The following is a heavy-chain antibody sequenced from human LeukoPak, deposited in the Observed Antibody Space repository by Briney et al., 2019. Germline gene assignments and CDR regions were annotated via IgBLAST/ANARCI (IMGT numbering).Heavy chain of an antibody. D-gene: IGHD6-13*01. CDR1: GFTFSNQW. Sequence: PGGSLRLSCAASGFTFSNQWMNWVRQGPGKGLVWVSRINTDGSSTAYADSVKGRFTISRDNAKNTLYLQMNSLRAEDTAVYYCARVGLAAAGSEPFDYWGQGTLVTVSS. J-gene: IGHJ4*02. CDR3: ARVGLAAAGSEPFDY. CDR2: INTDGSST. V-gene: IGHV3-74*01.